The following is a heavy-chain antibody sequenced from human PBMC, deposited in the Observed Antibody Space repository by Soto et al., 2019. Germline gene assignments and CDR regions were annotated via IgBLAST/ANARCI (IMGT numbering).Heavy chain of an antibody. CDR1: GFTFSSYG. V-gene: IGHV3-33*06. J-gene: IGHJ6*02. Sequence: PGGSLRLSCAASGFTFSSYGMHWVRQAPGKGLEWVAVIWYDGSNKYYADSVKGRFTISRDNSKNTLYLQMNSLRAEDTAVYYCAKGSCSGGSCYRPYYYYGMDVWGQGTTVTVSS. D-gene: IGHD2-15*01. CDR3: AKGSCSGGSCYRPYYYYGMDV. CDR2: IWYDGSNK.